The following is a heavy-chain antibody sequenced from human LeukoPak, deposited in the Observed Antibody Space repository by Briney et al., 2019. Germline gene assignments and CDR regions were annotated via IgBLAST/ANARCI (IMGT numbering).Heavy chain of an antibody. CDR3: ARAIRLGYFDY. V-gene: IGHV4-59*01. Sequence: SETLSLTCTVSGGSISSYYWSWIRQPPGKGLEWIGYIYYSGSTNYNPSLKSRVTISVDTSKNQFSLKLSSVTAADTAVYYCARAIRLGYFDYWGQGTLVTVSS. CDR1: GGSISSYY. J-gene: IGHJ4*02. CDR2: IYYSGST. D-gene: IGHD3-9*01.